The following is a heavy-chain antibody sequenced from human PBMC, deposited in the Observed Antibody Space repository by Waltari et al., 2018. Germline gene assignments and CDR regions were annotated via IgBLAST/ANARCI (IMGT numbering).Heavy chain of an antibody. CDR1: GFTFSDLH. J-gene: IGHJ4*02. CDR2: IRNKANRYTT. CDR3: GGTRTGTHFDY. D-gene: IGHD3-9*01. V-gene: IGHV3-72*01. Sequence: EVQLVASGGGLVKPGGSLRLSCADSGFTFSDLHMDWVRQAPGEGLEWVARIRNKANRYTTEYAASVKGRFTISRDDSKSSLYLQMNSLTPDDTAVYYCGGTRTGTHFDYWGQGTLVTVS.